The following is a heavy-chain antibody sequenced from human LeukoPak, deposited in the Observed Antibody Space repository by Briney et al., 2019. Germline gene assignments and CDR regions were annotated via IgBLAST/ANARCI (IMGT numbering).Heavy chain of an antibody. CDR3: AKYTPANYYGSGSIFDY. Sequence: GRSLRLSCAASGFTFSSYGMHWVRQAPGKGLEWVAVIWYDGSNKYYADSVKGRFTISRDNSKNTLYLQMNSLRAEDTAVYYCAKYTPANYYGSGSIFDYWGQGALVTVSS. CDR1: GFTFSSYG. CDR2: IWYDGSNK. J-gene: IGHJ4*02. D-gene: IGHD3-10*01. V-gene: IGHV3-33*06.